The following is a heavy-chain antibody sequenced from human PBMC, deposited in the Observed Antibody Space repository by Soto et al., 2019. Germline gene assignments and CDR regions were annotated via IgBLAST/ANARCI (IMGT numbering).Heavy chain of an antibody. CDR2: ISSNGGST. D-gene: IGHD2-15*01. Sequence: PGGSLRLSCAASGFTFSSYAMHWVRQAPWKGLEYVSAISSNGGSTYYANSVKGRFTISRDNSKNTLYLQMGSLRAEDMAVYYCARGPSVVVVVAATLDEYFQHWGQGTLVTVSS. V-gene: IGHV3-64*01. CDR1: GFTFSSYA. CDR3: ARGPSVVVVVAATLDEYFQH. J-gene: IGHJ1*01.